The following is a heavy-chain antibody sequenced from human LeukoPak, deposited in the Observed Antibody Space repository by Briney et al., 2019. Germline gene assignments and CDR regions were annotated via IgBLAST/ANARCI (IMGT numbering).Heavy chain of an antibody. D-gene: IGHD6-19*01. J-gene: IGHJ4*02. CDR3: ARACYPYSSGWFFDY. CDR1: GGTFSSYA. Sequence: ASVKVSCEASGGTFSSYAISWVRQAPGQGLEWMGGISPIFGTANYAQKFQGRVTITADESTSTAYMELSSLRSEDTAVYYCARACYPYSSGWFFDYWGQGTLVTVSS. CDR2: ISPIFGTA. V-gene: IGHV1-69*13.